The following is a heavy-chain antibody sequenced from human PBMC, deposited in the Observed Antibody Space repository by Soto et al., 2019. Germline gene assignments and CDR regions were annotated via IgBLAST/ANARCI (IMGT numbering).Heavy chain of an antibody. Sequence: HPGGSLRLSCAASGFTFSSYAMSWVRQAPGKGLEWVSAISGSGGSTYYADSVKGRFTISRDNSKNTLYLQMNSLRAEDTAVYYCAKWVGEYQPPNPLNGMDVWGQGTTVTVSS. V-gene: IGHV3-23*01. D-gene: IGHD2-2*01. CDR2: ISGSGGST. J-gene: IGHJ6*02. CDR1: GFTFSSYA. CDR3: AKWVGEYQPPNPLNGMDV.